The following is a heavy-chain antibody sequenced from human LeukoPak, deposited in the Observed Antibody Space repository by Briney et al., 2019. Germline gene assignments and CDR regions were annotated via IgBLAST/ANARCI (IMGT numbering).Heavy chain of an antibody. Sequence: SETLFLTCAVSGYSISSGYYWGWIRQPPGKGLEWIGSIYHSGSTYYNPSLKSRVTISVDTSKNQFSLKLSSVTAADTAVYYCARNWYQLPGGKYGWFDPWGQGTLVTVSS. CDR2: IYHSGST. D-gene: IGHD2-2*01. CDR3: ARNWYQLPGGKYGWFDP. V-gene: IGHV4-38-2*01. J-gene: IGHJ5*02. CDR1: GYSISSGYY.